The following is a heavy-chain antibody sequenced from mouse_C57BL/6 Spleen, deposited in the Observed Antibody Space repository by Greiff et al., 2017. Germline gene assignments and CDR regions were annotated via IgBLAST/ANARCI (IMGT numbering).Heavy chain of an antibody. CDR3: ARSVWDETDY. V-gene: IGHV1-80*01. Sequence: QVHVKQSGAELVKPGASVKISCKASGYAFSSYWMNWVKQRPGKGLEWIGQIYPGDGDTNYNGKFKGKATLTADKSSSPAYMQLSSLTSEDSAVYFCARSVWDETDYWGQGTTLTVSS. CDR2: IYPGDGDT. CDR1: GYAFSSYW. D-gene: IGHD4-1*01. J-gene: IGHJ2*01.